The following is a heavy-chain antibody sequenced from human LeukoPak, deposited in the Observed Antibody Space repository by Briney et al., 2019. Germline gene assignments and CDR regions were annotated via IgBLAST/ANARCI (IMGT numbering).Heavy chain of an antibody. CDR3: ARVPYYGSGSYYRGDY. Sequence: ASVKVSCKASGYTFTSYGISWVRQAPGQGLEWMGWISAYNGNTNYAQKLQGRVTTTTDTSTSTAYMELRSLRSDDTAVYYCARVPYYGSGSYYRGDYWGQGTLVTVSS. D-gene: IGHD3-10*01. CDR2: ISAYNGNT. J-gene: IGHJ4*02. V-gene: IGHV1-18*01. CDR1: GYTFTSYG.